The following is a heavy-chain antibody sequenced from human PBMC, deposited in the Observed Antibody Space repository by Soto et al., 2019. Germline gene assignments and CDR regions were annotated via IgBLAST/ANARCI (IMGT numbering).Heavy chain of an antibody. CDR3: AGIPAAIGVGWFDP. Sequence: QLQLQESGPGLVKPSETLSLTCTVSGGSISSSSYYWGWIRQPPGKGLEWIGSIYYSGSTYYNPSLKSRVTISVDTSKNQFSLKLSAVTDADTAVYYCAGIPAAIGVGWFDPWGQGTLVTVSS. J-gene: IGHJ5*02. CDR2: IYYSGST. V-gene: IGHV4-39*01. CDR1: GGSISSSSYY. D-gene: IGHD2-2*02.